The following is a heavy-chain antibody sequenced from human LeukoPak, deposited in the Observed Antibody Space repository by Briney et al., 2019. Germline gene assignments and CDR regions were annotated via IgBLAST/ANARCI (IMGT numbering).Heavy chain of an antibody. CDR2: IYCSGST. Sequence: SETLSLTCTVSGGSISSYYWSWIRQPPGKGLEWIGYIYCSGSTNYNPSLKSRVTISVDTSKNQFSLKLSSVTAADTAVYYCARAYYDRIDYWGQGTLVTVSS. D-gene: IGHD3-22*01. V-gene: IGHV4-59*01. CDR1: GGSISSYY. CDR3: ARAYYDRIDY. J-gene: IGHJ4*02.